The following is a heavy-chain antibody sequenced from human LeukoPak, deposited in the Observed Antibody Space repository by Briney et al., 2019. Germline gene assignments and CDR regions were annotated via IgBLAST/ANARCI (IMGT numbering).Heavy chain of an antibody. J-gene: IGHJ5*02. D-gene: IGHD5-12*01. CDR3: AKAAIMAPMNADWFDP. CDR2: MNPKSGNT. V-gene: IGHV1-8*01. CDR1: GYTFTNYE. Sequence: GASVKVSCKASGYTFTNYEINWVRQATGQGLEWMGWMNPKSGNTAYAQKFQGRVSMTWDTSIGTAYLELSSLTSDDTAMYYCAKAAIMAPMNADWFDPWGQGTLVTVSS.